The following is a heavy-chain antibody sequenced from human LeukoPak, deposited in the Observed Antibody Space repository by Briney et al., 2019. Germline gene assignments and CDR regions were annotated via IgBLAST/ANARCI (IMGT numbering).Heavy chain of an antibody. J-gene: IGHJ4*02. D-gene: IGHD5-18*01. Sequence: GGSLRLSCAASGFTFSSYAMSWVRQAPGKGLEWVSAISGSGGSTYYADSVRGRFTISRDNSKNTLYLQMNSLRAEDTAVYYCAKASSWIQLWPPRYYFDYWGQGTLVTVSS. CDR3: AKASSWIQLWPPRYYFDY. CDR1: GFTFSSYA. V-gene: IGHV3-23*01. CDR2: ISGSGGST.